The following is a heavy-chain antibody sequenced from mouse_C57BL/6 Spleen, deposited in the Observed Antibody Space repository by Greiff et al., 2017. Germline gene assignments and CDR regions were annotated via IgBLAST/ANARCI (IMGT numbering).Heavy chain of an antibody. Sequence: VQLQQSGAELVRPGASVKLSCTASGFNIKDDYMHWVKQRPEQGLEWIGWIDPENGDTEYASKFQGKATITADTSSNTAYLQLSSLTSEDTAVYYCTTGAITTVVATDYWGQGTSVTVSS. CDR2: IDPENGDT. D-gene: IGHD1-1*01. J-gene: IGHJ4*01. CDR1: GFNIKDDY. CDR3: TTGAITTVVATDY. V-gene: IGHV14-4*01.